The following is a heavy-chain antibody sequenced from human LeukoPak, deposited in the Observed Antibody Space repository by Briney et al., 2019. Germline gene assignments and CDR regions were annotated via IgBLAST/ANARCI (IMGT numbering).Heavy chain of an antibody. CDR3: AREPRTQRWLQFSKGGAFDI. CDR2: ISYDGSNK. D-gene: IGHD5-24*01. CDR1: GFTFSSYA. J-gene: IGHJ3*02. Sequence: GGSLRLSCAASGFTFSSYAMHWVRQAPGKGLEWVAVISYDGSNKYYADSVKGRFTISRDNSKNTLYLQMNSLRAEDTAVYYCAREPRTQRWLQFSKGGAFDIWGQGTMVTVSS. V-gene: IGHV3-30*04.